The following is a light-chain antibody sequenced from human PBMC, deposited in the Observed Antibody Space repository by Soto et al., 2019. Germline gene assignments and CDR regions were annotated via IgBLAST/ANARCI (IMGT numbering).Light chain of an antibody. Sequence: DIQMTQSPSSLSASVGDRVTITCRTSQTISDYLNWYQHKPGKAPKLLISAASSLQSGVPSRFSGSGSGTDFPLTISSLQPEVFATYYCQQSYSTLTFGPGTKVDIK. J-gene: IGKJ3*01. V-gene: IGKV1-39*01. CDR2: AAS. CDR3: QQSYSTLT. CDR1: QTISDY.